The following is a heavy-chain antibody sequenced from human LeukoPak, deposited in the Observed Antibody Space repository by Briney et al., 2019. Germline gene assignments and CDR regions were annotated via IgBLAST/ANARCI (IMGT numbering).Heavy chain of an antibody. CDR1: GYTLTSYD. CDR2: MNPNSGNI. D-gene: IGHD4-23*01. J-gene: IGHJ4*02. Sequence: ASVKVSCKASGYTLTSYDINWVRQATGQGLEWMGWMNPNSGNIVYAQKFHGRVTITRNTSIGTAYMELSSLRSEGTAVYYCARVGGNSWRYYFDYWGQGTLVTVSS. V-gene: IGHV1-8*03. CDR3: ARVGGNSWRYYFDY.